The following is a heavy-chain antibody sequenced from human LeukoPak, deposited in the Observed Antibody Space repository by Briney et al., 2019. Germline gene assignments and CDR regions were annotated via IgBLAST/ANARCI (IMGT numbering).Heavy chain of an antibody. CDR1: GFTFSSYE. V-gene: IGHV3-21*01. Sequence: GGSLRLSCAASGFTFSSYEMNWVRQAPGKGLEWVSSISSSSSYIYYADSVKGRFTISRDNAKNSLYLQMNSLRAEDTAVYYCASSVTTMAHWFDPWGQGTLVTVSS. J-gene: IGHJ5*02. D-gene: IGHD4-17*01. CDR3: ASSVTTMAHWFDP. CDR2: ISSSSSYI.